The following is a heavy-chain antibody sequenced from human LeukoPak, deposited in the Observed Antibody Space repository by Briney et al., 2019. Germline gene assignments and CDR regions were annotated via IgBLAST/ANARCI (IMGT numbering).Heavy chain of an antibody. CDR1: GGSFSGYY. CDR2: INHSGST. D-gene: IGHD2-2*01. J-gene: IGHJ3*02. CDR3: ARGISLRDIVVVPAVPDAFDI. V-gene: IGHV4-34*01. Sequence: PSETLSLTCAVYGGSFSGYYWSWIRQPPGKGLEWIGEINHSGSTNYNPSLKSRVTISVETSKNQFSLKLSSVTAADTAVYYCARGISLRDIVVVPAVPDAFDIWGQGTMVTVSS.